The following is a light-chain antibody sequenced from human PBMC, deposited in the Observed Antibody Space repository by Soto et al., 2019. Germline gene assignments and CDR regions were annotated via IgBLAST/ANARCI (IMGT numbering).Light chain of an antibody. CDR3: QHYHNLPIT. CDR2: DAS. CDR1: QDISTS. V-gene: IGKV1-33*01. J-gene: IGKJ5*01. Sequence: DIQTTQSPSSLSASVGDRGTITCQASQDISTSLNWYQQKPGRAPKLLIYDASKLETGVPSWFSGRGSGTDFTFTIRSLQPEDIETYYCQHYHNLPITFGQGTRLEIK.